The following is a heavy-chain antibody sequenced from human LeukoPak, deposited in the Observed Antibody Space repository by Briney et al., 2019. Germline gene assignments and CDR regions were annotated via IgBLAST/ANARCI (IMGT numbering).Heavy chain of an antibody. CDR2: IRYDGSNK. D-gene: IGHD5-18*01. CDR1: GFTFSRYG. Sequence: GGSLRLSCAASGFTFSRYGMRWVRQARGRGREGVAFIRYDGSNKYYADSVKGRFTISRHNSKNTLYLQMNSLRAEDTAVDYCAKSMVSLYGMDVWGQGTTVTVSS. CDR3: AKSMVSLYGMDV. V-gene: IGHV3-30*02. J-gene: IGHJ6*02.